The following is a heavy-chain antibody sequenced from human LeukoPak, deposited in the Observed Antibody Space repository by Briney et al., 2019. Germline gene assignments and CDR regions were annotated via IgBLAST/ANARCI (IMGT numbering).Heavy chain of an antibody. CDR2: INPNSGGT. CDR1: GYTFTGYY. Sequence: ASVKVSCKASGYTFTGYYMHWVRQAPGQGLEGMGRINPNSGGTNYAQKFQGRVTMTRDTSISTAYMELSRLRSDDTAVYYCARSLPSWPASMYYFDYWGQGTLVTVSS. V-gene: IGHV1-2*06. CDR3: ARSLPSWPASMYYFDY. J-gene: IGHJ4*02. D-gene: IGHD2-2*01.